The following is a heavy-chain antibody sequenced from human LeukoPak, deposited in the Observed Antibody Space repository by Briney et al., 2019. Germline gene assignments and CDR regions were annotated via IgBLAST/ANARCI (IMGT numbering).Heavy chain of an antibody. D-gene: IGHD3-10*01. CDR2: ISYTASS. CDR3: AAGFRPYYYYYMDV. J-gene: IGHJ6*03. V-gene: IGHV4-59*03. CDR1: GGSISSYY. Sequence: PSETLSLTCTVSGGSISSYYWSWIRQSPGKGLEWIGYISYTASSNYSPSLMSRVTMSVDTSKNQFSLKLSSVTAADTAVYYCAAGFRPYYYYYMDVWGKRSTVTVSS.